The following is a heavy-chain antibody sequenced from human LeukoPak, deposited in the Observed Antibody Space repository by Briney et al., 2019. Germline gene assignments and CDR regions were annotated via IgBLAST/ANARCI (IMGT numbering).Heavy chain of an antibody. D-gene: IGHD3-16*01. CDR2: IYNSGST. CDR3: ARDDYGVFDAFDV. CDR1: GGSISSHY. Sequence: PSETLSLTCTGSGGSISSHYWSWIRQPPGKGLEWIGYIYNSGSTNYNPSLKSRVTISLDTSKNQFSLHLTSVTAADTAVYFCARDDYGVFDAFDVWGQGTVVTVSS. V-gene: IGHV4-59*08. J-gene: IGHJ3*01.